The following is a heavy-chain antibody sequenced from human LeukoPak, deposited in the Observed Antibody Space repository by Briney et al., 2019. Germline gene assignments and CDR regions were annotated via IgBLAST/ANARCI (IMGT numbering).Heavy chain of an antibody. CDR3: ARGSTMTENFDY. CDR1: GGSISSNNYF. CDR2: IYDSGST. V-gene: IGHV4-39*07. J-gene: IGHJ4*02. D-gene: IGHD3-22*01. Sequence: SETLSLTCTVSGGSISSNNYFWGWIRQPPGKGLEWIGSIYDSGSTYYNPSLKSRVTISVDKSKNQFSLKLSSVTAADTAVYYCARGSTMTENFDYWGQGTLVTVSS.